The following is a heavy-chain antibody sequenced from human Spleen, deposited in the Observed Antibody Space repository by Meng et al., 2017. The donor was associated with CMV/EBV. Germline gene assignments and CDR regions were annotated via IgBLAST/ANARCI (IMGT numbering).Heavy chain of an antibody. CDR2: INPDSGGT. D-gene: IGHD2/OR15-2a*01. V-gene: IGHV1-2*02. Sequence: ASVKVSCKASGYTFTGYYIYWVRQAPGQGLEWMGWINPDSGGTNYAQRFQGRVTMTRDTSINTAYMELRRLRSDDTAVYYCARDPYYTKYYYYGMDVWGQGTTVTVSS. CDR1: GYTFTGYY. J-gene: IGHJ6*02. CDR3: ARDPYYTKYYYYGMDV.